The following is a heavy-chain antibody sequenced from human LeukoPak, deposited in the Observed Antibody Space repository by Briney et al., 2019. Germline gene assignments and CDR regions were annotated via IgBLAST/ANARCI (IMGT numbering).Heavy chain of an antibody. CDR3: ARSRSSTSCPEDYYGMDV. D-gene: IGHD2-2*01. V-gene: IGHV3-74*01. J-gene: IGHJ6*02. CDR2: INSDGSST. CDR1: GFTFSSYW. Sequence: GGSLRLSCAASGFTFSSYWMHWVRQAPGKGLVWVSRINSDGSSTSYADSVKGRFTISRDNAKNTRYLQMNSLRAEDTAVYYCARSRSSTSCPEDYYGMDVWGQGTTVTVSS.